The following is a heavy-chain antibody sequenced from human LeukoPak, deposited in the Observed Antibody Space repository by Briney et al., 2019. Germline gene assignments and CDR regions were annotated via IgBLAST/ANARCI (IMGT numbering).Heavy chain of an antibody. D-gene: IGHD3-3*01. V-gene: IGHV4-34*01. J-gene: IGHJ4*02. CDR2: INHSGST. CDR3: ARRYRRYYDFWSGYPALGYFDY. CDR1: GGSFSGYY. Sequence: SETLPLTCAVYGGSFSGYYWSWIRQPPGKGLEWIGEINHSGSTNYNPSLKSRVTISVDTSKNQFSLKLSSVTAADMAVYYCARRYRRYYDFWSGYPALGYFDYWGQGTLVTVSS.